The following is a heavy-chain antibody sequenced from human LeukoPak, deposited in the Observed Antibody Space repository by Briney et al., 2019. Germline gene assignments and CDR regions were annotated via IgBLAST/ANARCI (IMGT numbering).Heavy chain of an antibody. D-gene: IGHD3-3*01. Sequence: SETLSLTCTVSGGSISSYYWSWIRQPPGKGLEWIGYIYYSGSTNYNPSLKSRVTISVDTSKSQFSLKLSSVTAADTAVYYCARAGGGTYYDFWSGPPTFDYWGQGTLVTVSS. V-gene: IGHV4-59*01. CDR2: IYYSGST. CDR1: GGSISSYY. J-gene: IGHJ4*02. CDR3: ARAGGGTYYDFWSGPPTFDY.